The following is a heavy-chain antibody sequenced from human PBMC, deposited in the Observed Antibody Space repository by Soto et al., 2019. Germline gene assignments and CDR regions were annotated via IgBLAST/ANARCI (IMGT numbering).Heavy chain of an antibody. Sequence: SQTLSLTCVISGDSVSSNTASWNWIRQSPSRGLEWLGRTYFRSKWYNDYAVSGKSRIIINPDTSNNQFSLQLNSVTPEDTAVYFCAKGDNLGPKTGYAFDPWGQGIMVTVSS. V-gene: IGHV6-1*01. CDR1: GDSVSSNTAS. D-gene: IGHD5-12*01. CDR2: TYFRSKWYN. J-gene: IGHJ5*02. CDR3: AKGDNLGPKTGYAFDP.